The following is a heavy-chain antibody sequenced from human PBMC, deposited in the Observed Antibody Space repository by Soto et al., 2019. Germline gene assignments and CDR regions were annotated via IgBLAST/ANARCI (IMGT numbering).Heavy chain of an antibody. Sequence: ASVKVSCKASGYTFTSYGISWVRQAPGQGLEWMGWISAYNGNTNYAQKLQGRVTMTTDTSTSTAYMELRSLRSDDTAVYYCARDLRYCSSTSCYENWFDPWGQGTLVTVSS. CDR2: ISAYNGNT. V-gene: IGHV1-18*04. CDR1: GYTFTSYG. J-gene: IGHJ5*02. D-gene: IGHD2-2*01. CDR3: ARDLRYCSSTSCYENWFDP.